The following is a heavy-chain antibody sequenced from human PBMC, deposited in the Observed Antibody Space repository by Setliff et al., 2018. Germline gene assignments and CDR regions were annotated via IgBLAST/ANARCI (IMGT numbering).Heavy chain of an antibody. V-gene: IGHV1-18*01. D-gene: IGHD3-16*02. Sequence: ASVKVSCKASGYTFTDFGINWVRQAPGQGLEWMGWISPYTGNTYSAQRFQGRVTLTTDTSTSTAYMEVKSLTSDDTAVYYCARDPLYRENLSRVFDFWGQGTMVTVSS. CDR1: GYTFTDFG. J-gene: IGHJ3*01. CDR2: ISPYTGNT. CDR3: ARDPLYRENLSRVFDF.